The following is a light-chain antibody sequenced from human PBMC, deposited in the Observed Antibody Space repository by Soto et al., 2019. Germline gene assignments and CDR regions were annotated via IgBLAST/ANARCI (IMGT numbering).Light chain of an antibody. Sequence: EIVLTQSPATLSLSPGERATLSCRASQSVSSYLAWYQQNPGQAPMLLIYDASNRATGIPARFSGSGSGTDFTLTISSLEPEDFAVYYCQQRSTWPSFGQGTRLEIK. CDR2: DAS. CDR1: QSVSSY. CDR3: QQRSTWPS. J-gene: IGKJ5*01. V-gene: IGKV3-11*01.